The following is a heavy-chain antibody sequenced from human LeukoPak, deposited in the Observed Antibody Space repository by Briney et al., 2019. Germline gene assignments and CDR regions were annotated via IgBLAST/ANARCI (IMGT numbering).Heavy chain of an antibody. V-gene: IGHV3-7*01. CDR2: IKQDGSEK. CDR1: GFTFSSYW. Sequence: GGSLRLSCAASGFTFSSYWMSWVRQAPGKGLEWVANIKQDGSEKYYVDSVKGRFTISRDNAKNSLSLQMNSLRAADTAVYYCARDRQRPRHSFDYWGQGTLVTVSS. J-gene: IGHJ4*02. CDR3: ARDRQRPRHSFDY. D-gene: IGHD6-25*01.